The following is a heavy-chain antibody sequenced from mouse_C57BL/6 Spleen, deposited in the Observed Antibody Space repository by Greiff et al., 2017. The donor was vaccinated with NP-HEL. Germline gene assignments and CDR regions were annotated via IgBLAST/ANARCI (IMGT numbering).Heavy chain of an antibody. J-gene: IGHJ4*01. CDR2: INYDGSST. CDR1: GFTFSDYY. D-gene: IGHD2-1*01. CDR3: ARDRDYYGNYDYAMDY. V-gene: IGHV5-16*01. Sequence: EVKLQESEGGLVQPGSSMKLSCTASGFTFSDYYMAWVRQVPEKGLEWVANINYDGSSTYYLDSLKSRFIISRDNAKNILYLQMSSLKSEDTATYYCARDRDYYGNYDYAMDYWGQGTSVTVSS.